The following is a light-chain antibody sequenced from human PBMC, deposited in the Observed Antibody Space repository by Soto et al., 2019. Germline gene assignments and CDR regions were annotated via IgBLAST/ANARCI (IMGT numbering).Light chain of an antibody. V-gene: IGKV1-12*01. CDR3: QQSYSTHLT. J-gene: IGKJ4*01. Sequence: DIKLTQSPSSVSTILVNRINVPSRASQGLKFLAWYQQKPGKAPKLLIYAASSLQSGVPSRFSGSGSGTDGTLTIRSLQPEEWATYYCQQSYSTHLTCGRGTKVDIK. CDR2: AAS. CDR1: QGLKF.